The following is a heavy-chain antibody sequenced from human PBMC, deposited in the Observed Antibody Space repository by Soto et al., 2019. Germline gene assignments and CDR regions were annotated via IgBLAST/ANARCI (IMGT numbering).Heavy chain of an antibody. V-gene: IGHV3-21*06. J-gene: IGHJ4*02. CDR3: ARESEDLTSNFDY. Sequence: EVQLVESGGGLVKPGGSLRLSCAASGFTFTRYSMNWVRQAPGKGLEWVSSISSTTNYIYYGDSMKGRFTISRDNAKNSLYLERNSLRADDTAVYFCARESEDLTSNFDYWGQGTMVTVSS. CDR1: GFTFTRYS. CDR2: ISSTTNYI.